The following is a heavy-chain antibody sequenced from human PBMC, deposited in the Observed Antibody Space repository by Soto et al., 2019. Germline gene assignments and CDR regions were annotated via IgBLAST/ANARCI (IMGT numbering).Heavy chain of an antibody. V-gene: IGHV1-69*12. CDR1: GGTFSSYA. CDR3: ALTPPVDGDHRYYFDY. CDR2: IIPIFGTP. J-gene: IGHJ4*02. D-gene: IGHD2-21*02. Sequence: QVQLVQSGAEVKKPGSSVKVSCKASGGTFSSYAITWVRQAPGQGLEWMGGIIPIFGTPNYAQNFQGRVTITADESTSTAYMELSSLRSEDTAVYYCALTPPVDGDHRYYFDYWGQGTLVTVSS.